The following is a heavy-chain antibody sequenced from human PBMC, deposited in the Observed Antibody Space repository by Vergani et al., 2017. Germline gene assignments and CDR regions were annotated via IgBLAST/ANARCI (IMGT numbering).Heavy chain of an antibody. CDR1: GYTFTSYY. J-gene: IGHJ3*02. CDR2: INPSGGST. V-gene: IGHV1-46*01. CDR3: AREGLAFDI. Sequence: QVQLVQSGAEVKKPGASVKVSCKASGYTFTSYYMHWVRQAPGQGLEWMGIINPSGGSTSYAQKFQGRVTMTRDTSTSTAYMELRSLRSDDTAVYYCAREGLAFDIWGQGTMVTVSS.